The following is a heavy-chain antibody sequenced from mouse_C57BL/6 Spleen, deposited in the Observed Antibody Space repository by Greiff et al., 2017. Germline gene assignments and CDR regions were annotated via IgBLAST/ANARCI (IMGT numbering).Heavy chain of an antibody. CDR1: GYTFTSYN. D-gene: IGHD2-1*01. Sequence: LQESGAELVRPGASVKMSCKASGYTFTSYNMHWVKQTPRQGLEWIGAIYPGNGDTSYNQKFKGKATLTVDKSSSTAYMQLSSLTSEDSAVYFCAYGNYVYWYFDVWGTGTTVTVSS. CDR3: AYGNYVYWYFDV. V-gene: IGHV1-12*01. J-gene: IGHJ1*03. CDR2: IYPGNGDT.